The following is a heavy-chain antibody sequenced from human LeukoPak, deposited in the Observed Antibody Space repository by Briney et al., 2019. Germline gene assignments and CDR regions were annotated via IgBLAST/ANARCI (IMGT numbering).Heavy chain of an antibody. CDR2: MNPNSGDT. CDR3: ARDGTEPGLYFYL. J-gene: IGHJ4*01. CDR1: GYTFTSYD. Sequence: ASVKVSCKASGYTFTSYDINWVRQATGQGLEWMGWMNPNSGDTGYVQKFQGRVTMTRSTSISTAYMELSSLRSEDTAIYYCARDGTEPGLYFYLWGQGTLVTVSS. V-gene: IGHV1-8*01. D-gene: IGHD1/OR15-1a*01.